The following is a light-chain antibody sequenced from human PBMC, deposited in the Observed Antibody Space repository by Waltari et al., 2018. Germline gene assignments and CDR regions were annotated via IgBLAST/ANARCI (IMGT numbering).Light chain of an antibody. CDR1: QSVKNN. CDR3: QEYDSLPVT. CDR2: KAS. V-gene: IGKV1-5*03. J-gene: IGKJ4*01. Sequence: TCRTRQSVKNNLAWYQQKPGKAPKVLIHKASRLEGGGPSRFSGSGYGTEFTLTISSLQPDDFATYYCQEYDSLPVTFGGGTRVEIK.